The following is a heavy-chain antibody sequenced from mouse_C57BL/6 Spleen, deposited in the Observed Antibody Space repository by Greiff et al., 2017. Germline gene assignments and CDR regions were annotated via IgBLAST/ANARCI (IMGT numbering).Heavy chain of an antibody. CDR2: INPYNGGT. V-gene: IGHV1-19*01. J-gene: IGHJ4*01. Sequence: EVQLQQSGPVLVKPGASVKMSCKASGYTFTDYYMNWVKQSHGKSLEWIGVINPYNGGTSYNQKFKGKATLTVDKSSSTAYMELNSLTSEDSAVDYCARSGSSSEDYAMDYWGQGTSVTVSS. D-gene: IGHD1-1*01. CDR3: ARSGSSSEDYAMDY. CDR1: GYTFTDYY.